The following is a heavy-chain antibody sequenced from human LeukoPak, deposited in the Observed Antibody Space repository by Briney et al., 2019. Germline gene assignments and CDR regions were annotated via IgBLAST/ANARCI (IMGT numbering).Heavy chain of an antibody. J-gene: IGHJ5*02. D-gene: IGHD2-21*01. Sequence: PSETLSPTXTVSGGSISSFYWSWIRQPPGKGLEWIGYIYYSGSTNYNPSLKSRVTISVDTSKNQFSLKLSSVTAADTAIYYCARDALGVVDNWFDPWGQGTLVTVSS. V-gene: IGHV4-59*01. CDR2: IYYSGST. CDR1: GGSISSFY. CDR3: ARDALGVVDNWFDP.